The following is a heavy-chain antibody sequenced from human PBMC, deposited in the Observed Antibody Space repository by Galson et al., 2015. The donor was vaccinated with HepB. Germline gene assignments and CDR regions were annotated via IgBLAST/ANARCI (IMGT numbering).Heavy chain of an antibody. CDR3: ARHRVGSGWIVPFDY. J-gene: IGHJ4*02. CDR1: GYSFTSYW. D-gene: IGHD6-19*01. V-gene: IGHV5-51*01. Sequence: QSGAEVKKPGESLKISCKGSGYSFTSYWIGWVRQMPGKGLEWMGIIYPGDSDTRYNPSFQGQVTISADKSISTAYLQWSSLKASDTAMYYCARHRVGSGWIVPFDYWGQGILVTVSS. CDR2: IYPGDSDT.